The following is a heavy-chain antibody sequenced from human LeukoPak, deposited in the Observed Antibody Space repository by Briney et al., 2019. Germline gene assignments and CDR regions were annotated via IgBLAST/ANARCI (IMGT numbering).Heavy chain of an antibody. J-gene: IGHJ6*03. CDR2: IYYSGST. V-gene: IGHV4-59*01. D-gene: IGHD2-2*01. Sequence: PSETLSLTCTVSGGSISSYYWSWIRQPPGKGLEWIGYIYYSGSTNYNPSLKSRVTISVDTSKNQFSLKLSSVTAADTAVYYCARVIVPAASRSYYYYMDVWGKGTTVTVSS. CDR3: ARVIVPAASRSYYYYMDV. CDR1: GGSISSYY.